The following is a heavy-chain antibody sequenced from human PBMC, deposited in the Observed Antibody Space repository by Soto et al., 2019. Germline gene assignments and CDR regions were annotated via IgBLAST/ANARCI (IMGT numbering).Heavy chain of an antibody. CDR1: GYSFTSYW. CDR2: IDPSDSYT. CDR3: ERQDSSSWDEAYYYYGMDV. Sequence: PGESLKISCKGSGYSFTSYWISWVRQMPGKGLEWMGRIDPSDSYTNYSPSFQGHVTISADKSISTAYLQWSSLKASDTAMYYCERQDSSSWDEAYYYYGMDVWGQGTTVTVSS. V-gene: IGHV5-10-1*01. D-gene: IGHD6-13*01. J-gene: IGHJ6*02.